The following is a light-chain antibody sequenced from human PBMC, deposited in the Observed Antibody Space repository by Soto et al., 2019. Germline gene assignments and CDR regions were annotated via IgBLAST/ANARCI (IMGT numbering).Light chain of an antibody. Sequence: EIVLTQSPATLSLSPGERATLSFRASQSVSNYFAWYQQKPGQAPRLLIYDASNRATGVPARFSGSGSGTDFALTISSLEPEDFAVYYCLQRSNWPLTFGGGTKVDI. CDR2: DAS. V-gene: IGKV3-11*01. CDR1: QSVSNY. J-gene: IGKJ4*01. CDR3: LQRSNWPLT.